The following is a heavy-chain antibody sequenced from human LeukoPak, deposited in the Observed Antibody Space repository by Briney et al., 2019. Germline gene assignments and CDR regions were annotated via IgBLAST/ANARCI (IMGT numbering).Heavy chain of an antibody. CDR3: ARMYSYGYGYFDY. J-gene: IGHJ4*02. V-gene: IGHV3-7*01. Sequence: GGSLRLACAASGFTLSSHWMRWVRQAPGKGLEWVANIKRDGSEKYYVDCVNGRFTISRDNAKNSLYLQMSSLRAEDTAVYYCARMYSYGYGYFDYWGQGTLVTVSS. CDR2: IKRDGSEK. D-gene: IGHD5-18*01. CDR1: GFTLSSHW.